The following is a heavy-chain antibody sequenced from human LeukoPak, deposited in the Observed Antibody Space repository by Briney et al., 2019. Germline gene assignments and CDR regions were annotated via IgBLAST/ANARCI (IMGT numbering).Heavy chain of an antibody. D-gene: IGHD3-3*01. CDR1: GYTFTGYY. CDR2: FDPEDGET. V-gene: IGHV1-24*01. J-gene: IGHJ4*02. Sequence: GASVKVSCKASGYTFTGYYMHWVRQAPGKGLEWMGGFDPEDGETIYAQKFQGRVTMTEDTSTDTAYMELSSLRSEDTAVYYCATVVLSYYDFWSGYRFDYWGQGTLVTVSS. CDR3: ATVVLSYYDFWSGYRFDY.